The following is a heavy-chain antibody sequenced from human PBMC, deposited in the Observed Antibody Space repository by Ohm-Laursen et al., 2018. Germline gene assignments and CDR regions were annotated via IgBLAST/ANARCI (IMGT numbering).Heavy chain of an antibody. CDR1: GGTFSSYA. CDR2: IIPIFGTA. J-gene: IGHJ3*02. V-gene: IGHV1-69*01. CDR3: AREDYYDNAFDI. D-gene: IGHD3-22*01. Sequence: SSVKVSCKVSGGTFSSYAISWVRQAPGQGLEWMGGIIPIFGTANYAQKFQGRVTITADESTSTAYMELSSLRSEDTAVYYCAREDYYDNAFDIWGQGTMVTVSS.